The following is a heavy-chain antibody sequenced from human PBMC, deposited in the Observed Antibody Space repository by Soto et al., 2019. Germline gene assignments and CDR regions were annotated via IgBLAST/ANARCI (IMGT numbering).Heavy chain of an antibody. CDR1: GYTFINYY. CDR3: ARHLAAGDV. J-gene: IGHJ4*02. CDR2: INPTGGST. Sequence: QVQLVXXGAXVKXPGXXXXXSCKXXGYTFINYYIHWVRQAPGHGLEWMAIINPTGGSTNYAQKFQGRLTLTMDTSTTTVYMELSSLTSEDTAIYYCARHLAAGDVWGQGTLVTVSS. V-gene: IGHV1-46*01. D-gene: IGHD2-8*02.